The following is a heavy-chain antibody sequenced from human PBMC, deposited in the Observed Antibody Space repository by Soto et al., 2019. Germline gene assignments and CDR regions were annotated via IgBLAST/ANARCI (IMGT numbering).Heavy chain of an antibody. Sequence: QVQLVQSGAEVKKPGSSLKVSCKASGGTFGNSGVSWVRQAPGQGPEWMGGIIPIFDTTNYAQKFQGRVTFSADDSTSYMELSSLISEHTAVYYCARAPLLSAETLHENSFVVWGQGTQVTVSS. CDR2: IIPIFDTT. CDR1: GGTFGNSG. V-gene: IGHV1-69*01. CDR3: ARAPLLSAETLHENSFVV. D-gene: IGHD2-15*01. J-gene: IGHJ4*02.